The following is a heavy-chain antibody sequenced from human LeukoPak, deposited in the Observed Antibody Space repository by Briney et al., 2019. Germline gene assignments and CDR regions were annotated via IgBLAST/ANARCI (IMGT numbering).Heavy chain of an antibody. CDR1: GYTFTGYY. Sequence: ASVKVFCKASGYTFTGYYMHWVRQAPGQGLEWMGWINPNSGGTNYAQKFQGRVTMTRDTSISTAYMELSRLRSDDTAVYYCARDYSAGSYYGYWGQGTLVTVSS. V-gene: IGHV1-2*02. D-gene: IGHD1-26*01. CDR3: ARDYSAGSYYGY. J-gene: IGHJ4*02. CDR2: INPNSGGT.